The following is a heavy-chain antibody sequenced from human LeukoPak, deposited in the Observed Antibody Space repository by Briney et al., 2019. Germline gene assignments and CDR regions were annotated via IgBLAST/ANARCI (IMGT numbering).Heavy chain of an antibody. V-gene: IGHV4-61*02. J-gene: IGHJ5*02. D-gene: IGHD6-19*01. CDR3: AKGAGPPWFDP. CDR2: ISTSGST. CDR1: GDSISNANYY. Sequence: SETLSLTCSVSGDSISNANYYWSWIRQPAGKGLEWIGRISTSGSTNYNPSLKSRVTISRDPSKNQFSLNLSSVTAADTAVYYCAKGAGPPWFDPWGQGTLVTVSS.